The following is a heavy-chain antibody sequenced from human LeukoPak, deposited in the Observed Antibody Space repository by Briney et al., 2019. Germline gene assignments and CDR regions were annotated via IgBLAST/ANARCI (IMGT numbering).Heavy chain of an antibody. Sequence: GGSLRLSCAASGFTFSSYGMHWVRQTPGKGLEWMSFIQYDGSIRLYGDSVRGRFTISRDNYRNTLYLQMNSLRPDDTAIYYCAKDVVGQQWPENYWGQGTLVTVSS. D-gene: IGHD6-19*01. CDR3: AKDVVGQQWPENY. CDR2: IQYDGSIR. V-gene: IGHV3-30*02. J-gene: IGHJ4*02. CDR1: GFTFSSYG.